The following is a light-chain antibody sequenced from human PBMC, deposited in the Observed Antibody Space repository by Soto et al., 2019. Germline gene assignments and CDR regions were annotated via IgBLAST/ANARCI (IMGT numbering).Light chain of an antibody. CDR2: GTS. J-gene: IGKJ3*01. V-gene: IGKV3-20*01. CDR1: QSVRSKY. Sequence: EIVLTQSPGTLSLSPGERATLSCRASQSVRSKYLAWYQQKPGHAPRVRIYGTSIRDSGVPERFSGGGSGTDFTLTITRLEPEDCAVYYCQKYGSSLFTFGPGTKVDFK. CDR3: QKYGSSLFT.